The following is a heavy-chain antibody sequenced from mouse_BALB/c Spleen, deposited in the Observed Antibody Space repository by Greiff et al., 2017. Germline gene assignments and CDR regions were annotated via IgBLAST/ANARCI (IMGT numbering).Heavy chain of an antibody. D-gene: IGHD1-1*01. CDR1: GFTFSSFG. V-gene: IGHV5-17*02. J-gene: IGHJ4*01. Sequence: EVHLVESGGGLVQPGGSRKLSCAASGFTFSSFGMHWVRQAPEKGLEWVAYISSGSSTIYYADTVKGRFTISRDNPKNTLFLQMTSLRSEDTAMYYCARSGTTVVASYYYAMDYWGQGTSVTVSS. CDR3: ARSGTTVVASYYYAMDY. CDR2: ISSGSSTI.